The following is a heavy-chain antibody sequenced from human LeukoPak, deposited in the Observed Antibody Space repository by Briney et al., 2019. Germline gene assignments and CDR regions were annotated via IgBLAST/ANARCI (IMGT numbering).Heavy chain of an antibody. CDR2: IYHSGST. CDR3: ARNIVVVPAAQDY. Sequence: SETLSLTCAVSGYSISSGYYWGWIRQPPGKGLEWIGSIYHSGSTYYNPSLKSRVTISVDTSKNQFSLKLSSVTDADTAVYYCARNIVVVPAAQDYWGQGTLVTVSS. D-gene: IGHD2-2*01. V-gene: IGHV4-38-2*01. CDR1: GYSISSGYY. J-gene: IGHJ4*02.